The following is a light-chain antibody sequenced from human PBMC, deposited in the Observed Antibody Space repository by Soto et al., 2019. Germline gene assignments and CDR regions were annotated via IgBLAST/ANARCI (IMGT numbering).Light chain of an antibody. CDR2: DAS. V-gene: IGKV3-11*01. CDR1: QSVSRY. J-gene: IGKJ4*01. Sequence: EIVLTQSPATLSLSPGERATLSCRASQSVSRYLAWYQQKPGQATRLLIYDASNRATGIPARFSGSGSGTDFTLTISSIEPEDVAVDYCHHRTTPFAFVGGTKVQSK. CDR3: HHRTTPFA.